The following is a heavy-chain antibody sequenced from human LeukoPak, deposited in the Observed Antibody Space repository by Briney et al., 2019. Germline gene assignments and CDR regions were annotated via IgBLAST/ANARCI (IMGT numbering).Heavy chain of an antibody. CDR3: ARLKGYYDLWSGYRLEKNNWFDP. CDR1: GGSISSSSYY. V-gene: IGHV4-39*01. Sequence: SETLSLTCTVSGGSISSSSYYWGWIRQPPGKGLEWIGSIYYSGSTYYNPSLKSRVTISVDTSKNQFSLKLSSVTAADTAVYYCARLKGYYDLWSGYRLEKNNWFDPWGQGTLVTVSS. J-gene: IGHJ5*02. D-gene: IGHD3-3*01. CDR2: IYYSGST.